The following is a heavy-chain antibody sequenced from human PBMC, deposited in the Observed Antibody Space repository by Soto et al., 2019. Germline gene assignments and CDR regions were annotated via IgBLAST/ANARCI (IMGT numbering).Heavy chain of an antibody. CDR2: IYYSGST. D-gene: IGHD6-6*01. CDR3: ARARPLAYGSSYYFDY. J-gene: IGHJ4*02. Sequence: PSETLSLTCTVSGGSISSGDYYWSWIRQPPGKGLEWIGYIYYSGSTYYNPSLKSRVTISVDTSKNQFSLKLSSVTAADTAVYYCARARPLAYGSSYYFDYWGQGTLVTVSS. V-gene: IGHV4-30-4*01. CDR1: GGSISSGDYY.